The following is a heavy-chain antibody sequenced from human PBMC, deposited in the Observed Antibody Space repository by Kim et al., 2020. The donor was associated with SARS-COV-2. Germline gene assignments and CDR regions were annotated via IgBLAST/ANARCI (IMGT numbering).Heavy chain of an antibody. CDR3: ARDRTSYLGY. V-gene: IGHV1-18*01. CDR1: GYTFTSYC. Sequence: ASVKVSCKASGYTFTSYCFNWVRQAPGQGLEWMGLVSTYNGDTNYAQNLQGRVTMTTDTSTSTAYMELKSLRSDDTAVYYCARDRTSYLGYWGQGTLVTVSS. CDR2: VSTYNGDT. J-gene: IGHJ4*02.